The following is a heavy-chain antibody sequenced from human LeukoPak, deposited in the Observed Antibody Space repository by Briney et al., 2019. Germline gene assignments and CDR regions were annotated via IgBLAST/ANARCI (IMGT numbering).Heavy chain of an antibody. V-gene: IGHV4-59*01. CDR3: ARGVISTDAFDI. Sequence: SETLSLTCTASGGSISSYYWTWIRQPPGKGLELIGYIYYSGSTNYNPSLKSRVTISVHTSKNQFSLKLSSVSAADTAVYYCARGVISTDAFDIRGQGTMVTVSS. CDR1: GGSISSYY. D-gene: IGHD3-10*01. J-gene: IGHJ3*02. CDR2: IYYSGST.